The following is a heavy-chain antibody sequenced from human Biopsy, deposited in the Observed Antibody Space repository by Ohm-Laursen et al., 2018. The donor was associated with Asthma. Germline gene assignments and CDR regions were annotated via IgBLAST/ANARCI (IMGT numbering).Heavy chain of an antibody. CDR3: ARTFHFWSPYHAEHYQL. D-gene: IGHD3-3*02. J-gene: IGHJ1*01. Sequence: SLRLSCAATGFTFSNYVMSWVRQVPGKGLEWVANIKHDGTEKNHVDSLKGRFTISRDNAKNSLYLQMNSLRAEDTAVYYCARTFHFWSPYHAEHYQLWGQGTLVTAPS. CDR2: IKHDGTEK. CDR1: GFTFSNYV. V-gene: IGHV3-7*01.